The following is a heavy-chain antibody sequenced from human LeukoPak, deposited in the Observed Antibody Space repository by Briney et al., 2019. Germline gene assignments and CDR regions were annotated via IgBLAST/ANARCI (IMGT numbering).Heavy chain of an antibody. D-gene: IGHD1-26*01. CDR2: INGSGGST. V-gene: IGHV3-23*01. CDR1: GFTFSSYA. J-gene: IGHJ5*02. CDR3: AKKYSTGLDP. Sequence: GGSLRLSCAASGFTFSSYAMSWVRQAPGKGLEWVSDINGSGGSTYYADSVKGRFTISRDNSKNTLYLQMNSLRADDTAVYYCAKKYSTGLDPWGQGTLVTVSS.